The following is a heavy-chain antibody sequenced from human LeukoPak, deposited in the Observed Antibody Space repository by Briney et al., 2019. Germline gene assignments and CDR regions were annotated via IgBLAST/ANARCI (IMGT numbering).Heavy chain of an antibody. J-gene: IGHJ4*02. Sequence: VKVSCKASGYTFTSYGISWVRQAPGQGLEWMGWISAYNGNTNYAQKLQGRVTMTTDTSTSTAYMELRSLRSDDTAVYYCARDDLGYSYGDESFDYWGQGTLVTVSS. CDR3: ARDDLGYSYGDESFDY. V-gene: IGHV1-18*01. D-gene: IGHD5-18*01. CDR1: GYTFTSYG. CDR2: ISAYNGNT.